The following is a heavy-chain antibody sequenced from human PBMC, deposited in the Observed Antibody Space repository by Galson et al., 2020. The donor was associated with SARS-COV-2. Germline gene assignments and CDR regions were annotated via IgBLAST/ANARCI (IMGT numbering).Heavy chain of an antibody. D-gene: IGHD2-15*01. V-gene: IGHV5-51*01. CDR1: GHSFTSSW. CDR3: ASISFGGKETSDSFDI. J-gene: IGHJ3*02. Sequence: GESLKISCKGSGHSFTSSWIAWVRQMPGKGLEWLGSIYADDSDTRYSPSFQGQVTISADKSVRTAYLQWSSLKASDTAMYYCASISFGGKETSDSFDIWGQGTMVTVSS. CDR2: IYADDSDT.